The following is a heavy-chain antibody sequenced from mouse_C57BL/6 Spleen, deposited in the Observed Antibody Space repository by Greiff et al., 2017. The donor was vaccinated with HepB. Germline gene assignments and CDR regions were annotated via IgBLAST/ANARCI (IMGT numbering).Heavy chain of an antibody. CDR3: ARCDGYPHAMDY. CDR2: IRNKANGYTT. Sequence: EVQLQQSGGGLVQPGGSLSLSCAASGFTFTDYYMSWVRQPPGKALEWLGFIRNKANGYTTEYSASVKGRFTICRDNSQSILYLQMNALSAEDSATYYCARCDGYPHAMDYWGQGTSVTVSS. V-gene: IGHV7-3*01. J-gene: IGHJ4*01. D-gene: IGHD2-3*01. CDR1: GFTFTDYY.